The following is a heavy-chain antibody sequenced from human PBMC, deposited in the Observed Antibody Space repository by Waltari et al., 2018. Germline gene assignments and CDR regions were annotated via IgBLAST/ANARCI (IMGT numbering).Heavy chain of an antibody. CDR1: GCSISSGSYY. CDR3: ARGPYYYYYGMDV. Sequence: QVQLQESGPGLVKPSQTLSLTCTVSGCSISSGSYYWSWIRQPAGKGLEWIGRIYTSGSTNYNPALKSRVTISVDTSKNQFSLKLSSVTAADTAVYYCARGPYYYYYGMDVWGQGTTVTVSS. J-gene: IGHJ6*02. CDR2: IYTSGST. V-gene: IGHV4-61*02.